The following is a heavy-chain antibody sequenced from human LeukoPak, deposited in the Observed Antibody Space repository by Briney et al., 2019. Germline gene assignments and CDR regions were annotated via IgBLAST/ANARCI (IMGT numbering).Heavy chain of an antibody. CDR1: GDSIRSYY. J-gene: IGHJ4*02. V-gene: IGHV4-4*07. Sequence: SETLSLTCTVSGDSIRSYYWNWIRQPAGKGLEWIGRIYTSGSTNYNPSLKSRVTISVDTSKNQFSLKLSSVTAADTAVYYCVRENYGSGSYYLVDYWGQGTLVTVSS. CDR2: IYTSGST. CDR3: VRENYGSGSYYLVDY. D-gene: IGHD3-10*01.